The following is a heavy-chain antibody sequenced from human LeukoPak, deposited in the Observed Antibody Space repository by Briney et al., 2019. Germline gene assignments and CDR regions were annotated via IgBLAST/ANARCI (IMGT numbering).Heavy chain of an antibody. CDR3: ARDQGEQQLALDY. Sequence: GGSLRLSCAASGFTFSDYYLSWIRQAPGKGLEYISHISSSGNTIYYAGSVKGRFTISRDNAKNSLSLQMNSLRAEDTAVYYCARDQGEQQLALDYWGQGTLVTVSS. V-gene: IGHV3-11*01. D-gene: IGHD6-13*01. CDR2: ISSSGNTI. J-gene: IGHJ4*02. CDR1: GFTFSDYY.